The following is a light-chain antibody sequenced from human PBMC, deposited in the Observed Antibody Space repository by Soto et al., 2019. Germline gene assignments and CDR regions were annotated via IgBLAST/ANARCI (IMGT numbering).Light chain of an antibody. V-gene: IGLV2-14*01. CDR1: SSDIGAYNY. Sequence: QSVLTQPPSASATPGQRVTISCSGTSSDIGAYNYVSWYQQYPGKAPKLMIYGVTNRPSGVSNRFSGSKTGNTASLTISGLQAEDEADYYCFSHRSGDSHVFGTGTKVTVL. CDR2: GVT. CDR3: FSHRSGDSHV. J-gene: IGLJ1*01.